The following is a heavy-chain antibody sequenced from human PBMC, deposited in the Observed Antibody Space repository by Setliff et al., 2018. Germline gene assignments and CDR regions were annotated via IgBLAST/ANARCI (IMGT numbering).Heavy chain of an antibody. CDR3: ARTGTYRYFDY. J-gene: IGHJ4*02. CDR1: GGSFSGYY. V-gene: IGHV4-34*01. Sequence: PSETLSLTCAVYGGSFSGYYWSWIRQPPGKGLEWIGEINHLGTTNYNPSLKNRVSMSIDTAKNQFSLKVPSVTAADTATYYCARTGTYRYFDYWSQGTLVTVSS. D-gene: IGHD1-26*01. CDR2: INHLGTT.